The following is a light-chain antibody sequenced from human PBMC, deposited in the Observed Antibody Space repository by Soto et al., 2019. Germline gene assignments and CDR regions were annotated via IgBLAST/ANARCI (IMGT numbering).Light chain of an antibody. V-gene: IGLV1-47*01. Sequence: QSVLTQPPSASGTPGKRFTMFCSGSSSNIGNNFVFWYQHPPGTAPKLLIYRSDQRPSGVPDRFSASKSGTSASLAISGLRSDDEADYYCASWDDTLSGVVFGGGTKLTVL. CDR1: SSNIGNNF. J-gene: IGLJ3*02. CDR3: ASWDDTLSGVV. CDR2: RSD.